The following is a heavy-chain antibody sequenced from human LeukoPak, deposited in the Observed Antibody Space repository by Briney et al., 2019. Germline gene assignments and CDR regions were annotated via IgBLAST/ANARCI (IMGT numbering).Heavy chain of an antibody. CDR2: IFCSGGT. CDR1: GTSISSYY. J-gene: IGHJ4*02. CDR3: ARHVDY. V-gene: IGHV4-59*08. Sequence: SETLSLTCTVSGTSISSYYWSWIRQPPGKGLEWLGCIFCSGGTNYNPSLKSRITISVDTSKNQFSLKLSSVTAADTAVYYCARHVDYWGQGTLVTVSS.